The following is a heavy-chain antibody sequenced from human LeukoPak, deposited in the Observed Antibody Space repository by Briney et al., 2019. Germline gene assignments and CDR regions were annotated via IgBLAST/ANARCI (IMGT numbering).Heavy chain of an antibody. V-gene: IGHV3-21*01. CDR1: GFTFRSYA. Sequence: SGGSLRLSCAASGFTFRSYAMSWVRQAPGKGLEWVSSISSSSSYIYYADSVKGRFTISRDNAKNSLYLQMNSLRAEDTAVYYCARGPAGAYYYYYSMDVWGKGTTVTLSS. D-gene: IGHD3-10*01. J-gene: IGHJ6*03. CDR2: ISSSSSYI. CDR3: ARGPAGAYYYYYSMDV.